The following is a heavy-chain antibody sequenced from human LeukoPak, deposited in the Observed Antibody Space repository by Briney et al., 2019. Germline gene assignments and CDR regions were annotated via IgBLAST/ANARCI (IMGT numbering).Heavy chain of an antibody. CDR3: ASAYSGCDCYPHYYCGMDV. Sequence: GGSLRLSCAASGFTFSSYEMNWVRQAPGKGLEWVSYISSSGSTIYSADSVKGRFTISRDNAKNSLYLQMNSLRAEVTAVYYCASAYSGCDCYPHYYCGMDVWGKGTLVTVSS. V-gene: IGHV3-48*03. J-gene: IGHJ6*04. D-gene: IGHD2-21*02. CDR2: ISSSGSTI. CDR1: GFTFSSYE.